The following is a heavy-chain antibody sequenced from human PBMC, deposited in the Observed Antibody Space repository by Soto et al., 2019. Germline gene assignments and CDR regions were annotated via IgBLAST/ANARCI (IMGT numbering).Heavy chain of an antibody. CDR3: AKQEEGDSGSYDLDAFDI. D-gene: IGHD1-26*01. J-gene: IGHJ3*02. V-gene: IGHV3-23*01. CDR2: ISGSGGST. Sequence: GESLKISCAASGFTFSSYAMSWVRQAPGKGLEWVSAISGSGGSTYYADSVKGRFTISRDNSKNTLYLQMNSLRAEDTAVYYCAKQEEGDSGSYDLDAFDIWGQGTMVTVSS. CDR1: GFTFSSYA.